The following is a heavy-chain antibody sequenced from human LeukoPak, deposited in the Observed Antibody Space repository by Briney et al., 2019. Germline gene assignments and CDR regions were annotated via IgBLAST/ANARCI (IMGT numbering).Heavy chain of an antibody. CDR1: GGSVSRYS. CDR3: AKSVVPAAPFDS. D-gene: IGHD2-2*01. J-gene: IGHJ4*02. CDR2: VYTSGST. V-gene: IGHV4-4*07. Sequence: KASETLSLTCSVSGGSVSRYSWSWIRQSAVKGLEWIGRVYTSGSTNYNPSLKSRVTMSIDTSKNQFCLNLSSVTAADAAVYYCAKSVVPAAPFDSWGQGTLVTVSS.